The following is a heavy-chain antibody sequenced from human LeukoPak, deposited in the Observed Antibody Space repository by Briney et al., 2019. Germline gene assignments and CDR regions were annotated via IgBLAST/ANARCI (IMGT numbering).Heavy chain of an antibody. D-gene: IGHD3-22*01. CDR2: INPNSGGT. CDR1: GYAFTGYY. CDR3: ARGRHYYDSSGYLRFDY. V-gene: IGHV1-2*02. J-gene: IGHJ4*02. Sequence: VASVKVCCKASGYAFTGYYMHWVRQAPGQGLEWMGWINPNSGGTNYAQKFQGRVTMTRDTSISTAYMELSRLRSDDTAVYYCARGRHYYDSSGYLRFDYWGQGTLVTVSS.